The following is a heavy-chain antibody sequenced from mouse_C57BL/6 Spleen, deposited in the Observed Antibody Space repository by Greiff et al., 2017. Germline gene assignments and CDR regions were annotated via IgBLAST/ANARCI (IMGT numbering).Heavy chain of an antibody. V-gene: IGHV1-26*01. CDR3: ASSSGYAYYYAMDY. J-gene: IGHJ4*01. Sequence: EVQLQQSGPELVKPGASVKISCKASGYTFTDYYMNWVKQSHGKSLEWIGDINPNNGGTSYNQKFKGKATLTVDKSSSTAYMELRSLTSEDSAVYYCASSSGYAYYYAMDYWGQGTSVTVSS. CDR2: INPNNGGT. D-gene: IGHD3-2*02. CDR1: GYTFTDYY.